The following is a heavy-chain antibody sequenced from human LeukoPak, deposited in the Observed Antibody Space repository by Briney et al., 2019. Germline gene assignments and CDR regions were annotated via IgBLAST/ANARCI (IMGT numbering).Heavy chain of an antibody. J-gene: IGHJ6*02. CDR3: ARSYGYNYYGLDV. D-gene: IGHD4-17*01. Sequence: SETLSLTCTVSGGSISSYYWSWIRQPPGKGLEWIGYIYYSGSTSYNPSLKSRVTISVDTSKNQFSLKLSSVTAADTAVYYCARSYGYNYYGLDVWGQGTTVTVSS. V-gene: IGHV4-59*01. CDR2: IYYSGST. CDR1: GGSISSYY.